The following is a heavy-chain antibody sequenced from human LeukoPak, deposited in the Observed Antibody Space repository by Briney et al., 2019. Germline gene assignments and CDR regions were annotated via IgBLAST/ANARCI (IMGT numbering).Heavy chain of an antibody. J-gene: IGHJ4*02. CDR3: ARDRGRRDDY. Sequence: GGSLRLSCAASGFTFSSYWMTWVRQAPGKGLEWVANINEDGSEKHYVDSVKGRFTVSRDNAENSLYLQMNGLGAEDTAVYYCARDRGRRDDYWGQGTLVTVSS. CDR2: INEDGSEK. V-gene: IGHV3-7*03. CDR1: GFTFSSYW. D-gene: IGHD5-12*01.